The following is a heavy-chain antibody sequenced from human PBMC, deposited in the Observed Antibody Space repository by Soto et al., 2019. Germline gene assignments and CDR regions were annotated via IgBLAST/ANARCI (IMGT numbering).Heavy chain of an antibody. J-gene: IGHJ6*02. D-gene: IGHD3-22*01. CDR1: GGSFSGYY. V-gene: IGHV4-34*01. Sequence: QVQLQQWGAGLLMPSETLSLTCAVYGGSFSGYYWSWIRQPPGKGLEWIGEINHSGSTNYNPSLKSRVTISVDTSKNQFSLKLSSVAAADKAVYYCARVGYYYDSSGQQVWGQGTTVTGSS. CDR3: ARVGYYYDSSGQQV. CDR2: INHSGST.